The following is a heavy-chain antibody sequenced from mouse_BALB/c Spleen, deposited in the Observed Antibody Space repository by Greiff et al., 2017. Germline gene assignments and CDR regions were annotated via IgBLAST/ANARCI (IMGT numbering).Heavy chain of an antibody. V-gene: IGHV5-17*02. D-gene: IGHD1-1*01. CDR2: ISSGSSTI. CDR1: GFTFSSFG. CDR3: ARSGYYYGVSPMDY. J-gene: IGHJ4*01. Sequence: EVKVVESGGGLVQPGGSRKLSCAASGFTFSSFGMHWVRQAPEKGLEWVAYISSGSSTIYYADTVKGRFTISRDNPKNTLFLQMTSLRSEDTAMYYCARSGYYYGVSPMDYWGQGTSVTVSS.